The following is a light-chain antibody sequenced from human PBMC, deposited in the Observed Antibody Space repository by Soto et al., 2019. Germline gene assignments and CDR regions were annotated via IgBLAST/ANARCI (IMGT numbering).Light chain of an antibody. CDR3: QQYVGSPET. Sequence: EIVLTQSPGTLSLSPGERATLSCRASQTINNYVAWYQQKPGQAPRVLIYDSSIRATGVPDRFSGSGSGTDFTLTISRLEPEDFAVYYCQQYVGSPETFGGGTKVEIK. V-gene: IGKV3-20*01. CDR2: DSS. J-gene: IGKJ4*01. CDR1: QTINNY.